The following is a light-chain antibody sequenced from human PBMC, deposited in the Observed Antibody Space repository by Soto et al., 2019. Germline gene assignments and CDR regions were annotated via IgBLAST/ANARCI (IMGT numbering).Light chain of an antibody. J-gene: IGKJ2*01. Sequence: EIVLTQSPATLSLSPGERATLSCRASQSVSSYLAWYQQKPGQAPRLLIYDASNRATGIPARFSGSGSGTDLPLTISSLEPEAFAVYYCQQRSNWPMYTFGQGTKLEIK. CDR1: QSVSSY. CDR2: DAS. CDR3: QQRSNWPMYT. V-gene: IGKV3-11*01.